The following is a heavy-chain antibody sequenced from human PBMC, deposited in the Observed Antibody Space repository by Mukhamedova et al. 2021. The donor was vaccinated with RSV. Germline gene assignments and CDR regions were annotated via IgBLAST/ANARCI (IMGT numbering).Heavy chain of an antibody. V-gene: IGHV5-51*01. CDR3: ARPVETAIDY. D-gene: IGHD5-18*01. Sequence: VIYPGDSDTRYSPSFQGQVTISADKSINTAYLQWSSLKASDTAMYYCARPVETAIDYWGQGTLVTVSS. CDR2: IYPGDSDT. J-gene: IGHJ4*02.